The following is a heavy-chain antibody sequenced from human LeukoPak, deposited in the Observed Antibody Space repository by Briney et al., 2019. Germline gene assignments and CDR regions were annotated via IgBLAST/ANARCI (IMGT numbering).Heavy chain of an antibody. V-gene: IGHV4-59*01. Sequence: PSETLSLTCTVSGGSISSYYWSWIRQPPGKGLEWIGYIYYSGSTNYNPSLKSRVTISVDTSKNQFSLKLSSVTAADTAVYYCARTFRSSWLGWFDPWGQGTLVTVSS. D-gene: IGHD6-13*01. J-gene: IGHJ5*02. CDR1: GGSISSYY. CDR2: IYYSGST. CDR3: ARTFRSSWLGWFDP.